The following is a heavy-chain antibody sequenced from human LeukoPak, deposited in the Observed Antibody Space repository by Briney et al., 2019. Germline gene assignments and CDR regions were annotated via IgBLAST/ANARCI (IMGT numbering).Heavy chain of an antibody. CDR1: GGSISTYY. V-gene: IGHV4-4*07. CDR3: ARGYGSGSNWFDP. D-gene: IGHD3-10*01. CDR2: IYSSGST. J-gene: IGHJ5*02. Sequence: SEILSLTCTVSGGSISTYYWSWIRQPAGKDQEWIGHIYSSGSTNYNPSLKSRVTMSVDTSKNQLSLKLNSVTAADTAAYYCARGYGSGSNWFDPWGQGTLVIVSS.